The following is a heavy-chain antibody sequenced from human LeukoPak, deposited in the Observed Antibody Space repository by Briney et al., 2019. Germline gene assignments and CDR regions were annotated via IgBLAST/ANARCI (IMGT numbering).Heavy chain of an antibody. CDR2: ISSSSSYI. CDR1: EFTFSSYS. CDR3: AKIAVAMGSSADY. Sequence: GGSLRLSCAASEFTFSSYSMNWVRQAPGKGLEWVSSISSSSSYIYYADSVKGRFTISRDNAKNSLYLQMNSLRAEDTAVYYCAKIAVAMGSSADYWGQGTLVTVSS. J-gene: IGHJ4*02. V-gene: IGHV3-21*01. D-gene: IGHD6-19*01.